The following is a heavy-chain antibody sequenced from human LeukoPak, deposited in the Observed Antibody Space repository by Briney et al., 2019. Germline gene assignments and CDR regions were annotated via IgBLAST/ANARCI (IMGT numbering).Heavy chain of an antibody. Sequence: PSETLSLTCAVYGGSFSGCYWSWIRKPPRKGLEWIGVVNHSGSTSYNPSLTSRVTISVDTSKTQFSLKLSPGTAADTAVDYCARAGMRNPSGETRSDPWAREPWSPSPQ. CDR2: VNHSGST. CDR3: ARAGMRNPSGETRSDP. D-gene: IGHD3-16*01. CDR1: GGSFSGCY. V-gene: IGHV4-34*01. J-gene: IGHJ5*02.